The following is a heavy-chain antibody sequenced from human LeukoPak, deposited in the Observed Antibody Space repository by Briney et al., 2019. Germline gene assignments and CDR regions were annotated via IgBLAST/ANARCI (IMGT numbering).Heavy chain of an antibody. D-gene: IGHD6-13*01. Sequence: GGSLRLSCAASGFTFSSYEMNWVRQAPGKGLEWVSYISSSGSTIYYADSVKGRFTISRDNSKNTLYLQMNSLRAEDTAVYYCAKTRQPYSSSWYYFDYWGQGTLVTVSS. CDR1: GFTFSSYE. CDR2: ISSSGSTI. CDR3: AKTRQPYSSSWYYFDY. V-gene: IGHV3-48*03. J-gene: IGHJ4*02.